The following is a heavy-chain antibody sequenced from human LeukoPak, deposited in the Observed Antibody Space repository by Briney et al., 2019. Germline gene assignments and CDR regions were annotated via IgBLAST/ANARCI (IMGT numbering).Heavy chain of an antibody. CDR2: IFYSGST. CDR1: GGSINSYY. V-gene: IGHV4-59*01. J-gene: IGHJ4*02. Sequence: SETLSLTCTVSGGSINSYYWSWIRQPPGKGLEWIGYIFYSGSTDYNPSLQSRVTISVDTSRNQFSLNLSSVTAADTAVYYCARGPTRQYFDSWGRGTLVTVSS. D-gene: IGHD6-6*01. CDR3: ARGPTRQYFDS.